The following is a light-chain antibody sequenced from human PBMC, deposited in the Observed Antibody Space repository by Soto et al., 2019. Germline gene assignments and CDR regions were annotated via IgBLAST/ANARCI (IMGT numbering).Light chain of an antibody. CDR1: QAITDY. J-gene: IGKJ1*01. CDR3: QNYNSAPWT. Sequence: DIQITQSPSSLSASVGDSVTITCRASQAITDYLAWYQQKPGQVPNLLIFAASTLPSGVPSRFSGSGSGTYFTLTITGLQPEDVATYYCQNYNSAPWTFGQGTKVDIK. CDR2: AAS. V-gene: IGKV1-27*01.